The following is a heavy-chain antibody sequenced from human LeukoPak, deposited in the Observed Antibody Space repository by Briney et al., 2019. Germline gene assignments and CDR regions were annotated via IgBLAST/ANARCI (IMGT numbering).Heavy chain of an antibody. J-gene: IGHJ1*01. CDR2: IYRSGST. CDR1: GGSISTYY. Sequence: SETLSLTCTVSGGSISTYYWNWIRQPPGKGLEWIGYIYRSGSTDYNPSLQSRVTISVDTSKNQFSLNLNSVTAADTAVYYCARGGAARLHFQNWGQGTLVTVSS. V-gene: IGHV4-59*01. CDR3: ARGGAARLHFQN. D-gene: IGHD6-6*01.